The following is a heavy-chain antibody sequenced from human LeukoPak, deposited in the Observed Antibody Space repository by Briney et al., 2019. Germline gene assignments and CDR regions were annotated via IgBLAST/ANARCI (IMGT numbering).Heavy chain of an antibody. J-gene: IGHJ4*02. D-gene: IGHD2-2*01. Sequence: GGSLRLSRAPSVFTFSSYAMSWVRQTPRRGREWVSGISGIGGSTYYADSVKGRLTISRDNSKNTLYLQMNSLRAEDTAVYYCAKGGSSTLSGFDYWGQGTLVTVSS. CDR1: VFTFSSYA. V-gene: IGHV3-23*01. CDR2: ISGIGGST. CDR3: AKGGSSTLSGFDY.